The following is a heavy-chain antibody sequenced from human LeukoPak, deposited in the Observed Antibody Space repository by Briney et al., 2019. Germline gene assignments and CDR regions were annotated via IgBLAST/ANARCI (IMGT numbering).Heavy chain of an antibody. J-gene: IGHJ5*02. CDR3: ARDRGSYAAPPNWFDP. Sequence: SETPSLTCAVYGGSFSGYYWSWIRQPPGKGLEWIGETNHSGSTNYNPSLKSRVTISVDTSKKQFSLKLSSVTAADTAVYYCARDRGSYAAPPNWFDPWGQGTLVTVSS. V-gene: IGHV4-34*01. D-gene: IGHD1-26*01. CDR1: GGSFSGYY. CDR2: TNHSGST.